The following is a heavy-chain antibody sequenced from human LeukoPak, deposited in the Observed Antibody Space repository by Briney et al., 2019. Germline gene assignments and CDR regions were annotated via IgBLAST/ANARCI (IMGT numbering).Heavy chain of an antibody. CDR3: AKTLWGYFDY. CDR2: MSGSGGST. D-gene: IGHD3-16*01. J-gene: IGHJ4*02. V-gene: IGHV3-23*01. Sequence: PGGSLRLSCAASGFTFSIYGMSWVRQAPGRGLEWVSAMSGSGGSTYYADSVKGRFTISRDNSKNTLYLQMNSLRAEDTAVYYCAKTLWGYFDYWGQGTLVTVSS. CDR1: GFTFSIYG.